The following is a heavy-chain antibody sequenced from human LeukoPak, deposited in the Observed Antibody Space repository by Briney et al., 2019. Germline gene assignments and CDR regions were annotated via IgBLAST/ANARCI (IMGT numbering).Heavy chain of an antibody. J-gene: IGHJ4*02. CDR1: GFTISSYS. V-gene: IGHV3-21*01. Sequence: GGSLRLSCAASGFTISSYSMNWVRQAPGKGLEWVSSISSSSSYIYYADSVKGRFTISRDNAKNSLYLQMNSLRAEDTAVYYRAREGNFDSSCYYYVLFDYWGQGTLVTVSS. CDR2: ISSSSSYI. D-gene: IGHD3-22*01. CDR3: AREGNFDSSCYYYVLFDY.